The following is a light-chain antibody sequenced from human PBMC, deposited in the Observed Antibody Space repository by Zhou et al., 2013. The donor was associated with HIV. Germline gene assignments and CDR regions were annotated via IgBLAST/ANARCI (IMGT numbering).Light chain of an antibody. V-gene: IGKV1-5*03. CDR1: QSIRSW. CDR2: KAS. J-gene: IGKJ5*01. Sequence: DIQMTQSPSTLSASVGDRVTITCRASQSIRSWLAWYQQKPGKAPKLLIYKASSLESGVPSRFSGSGSGTEFTLTISSLQPEDFATYYCQQLKSYPITFGQGTRLEIK. CDR3: QQLKSYPIT.